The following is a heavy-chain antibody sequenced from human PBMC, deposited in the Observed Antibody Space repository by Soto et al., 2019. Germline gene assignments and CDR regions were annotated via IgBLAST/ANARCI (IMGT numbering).Heavy chain of an antibody. D-gene: IGHD4-4*01. J-gene: IGHJ6*02. CDR2: ISYDGSNK. CDR1: GFTFSSYA. Sequence: GGSLRLSCAASGFTFSSYAMHWVRQAPGKGLEWVAVISYDGSNKYYADSVKGRFTISRDNSKNTLYLQMNSLRAEDTAVYYCAGCYSNYGWDYYYGMDVWGQGTTVTVSS. V-gene: IGHV3-30-3*01. CDR3: AGCYSNYGWDYYYGMDV.